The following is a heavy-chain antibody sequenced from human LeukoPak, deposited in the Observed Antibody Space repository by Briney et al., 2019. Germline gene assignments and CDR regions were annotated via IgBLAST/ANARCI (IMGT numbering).Heavy chain of an antibody. CDR1: GFTFSSYG. CDR2: IWYDGSNK. D-gene: IGHD2-2*03. V-gene: IGHV3-33*01. J-gene: IGHJ4*02. Sequence: PGGSLRLSCAASGFTFSSYGMHWVRQAPGKGLEGVAVIWYDGSNKYYADSVKGRFTISRDNSKNTLYLQMNSLRAEDTAVYYCARDGYCSSTSCSHDYSKYAGIDYWGQGTLVTVSS. CDR3: ARDGYCSSTSCSHDYSKYAGIDY.